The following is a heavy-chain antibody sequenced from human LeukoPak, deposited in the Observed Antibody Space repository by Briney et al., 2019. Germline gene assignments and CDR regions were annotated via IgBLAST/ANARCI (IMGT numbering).Heavy chain of an antibody. V-gene: IGHV1-69*01. Sequence: ASVKVSCKASGGTFSSYAISWVRQAPGQGLEWMGGVIPIFGTANYAHKFQGRVTITADESTSTAYMELSSLRSEDPAVYYCARGTSIAARYELDYWGQGTLVTASA. CDR3: ARGTSIAARYELDY. D-gene: IGHD6-6*01. J-gene: IGHJ4*02. CDR1: GGTFSSYA. CDR2: VIPIFGTA.